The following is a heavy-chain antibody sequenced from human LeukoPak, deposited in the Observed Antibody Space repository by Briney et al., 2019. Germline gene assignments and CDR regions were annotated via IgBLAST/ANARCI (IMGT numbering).Heavy chain of an antibody. D-gene: IGHD3-3*01. V-gene: IGHV4-59*12. CDR3: ARAYYDFWSGSEYFQH. CDR2: IHYSGST. Sequence: SETLSLTCTVSGGSINSYYWSWIRQPPGKGLEWIGYIHYSGSTNYNPSLKSRVTMSVDTSKNQFSLKLSSVTAADTAVYYCARAYYDFWSGSEYFQHWGQGTLVTVSS. J-gene: IGHJ1*01. CDR1: GGSINSYY.